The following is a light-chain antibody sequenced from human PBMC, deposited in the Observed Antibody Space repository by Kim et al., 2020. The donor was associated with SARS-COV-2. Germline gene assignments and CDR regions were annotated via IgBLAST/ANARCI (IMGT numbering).Light chain of an antibody. J-gene: IGKJ1*01. CDR1: QSVSRNQ. Sequence: LSPGERATLTWRGSQSVSRNQLAGYQQKPGQAPRRLICGASRRATGIPDRFSGGGSGKDFTLTIGSREPEDFAVYYCQQYGHSRTFGQGTKVDIK. CDR3: QQYGHSRT. V-gene: IGKV3-20*01. CDR2: GAS.